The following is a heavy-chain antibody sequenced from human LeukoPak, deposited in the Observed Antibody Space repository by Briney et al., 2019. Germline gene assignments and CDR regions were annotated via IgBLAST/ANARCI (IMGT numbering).Heavy chain of an antibody. J-gene: IGHJ6*03. Sequence: GGSLRLSCAASGFTFSSYAMSWVRQAPGKGLEWVSSISSSSSYIYYADSVKGRFTISGDNAKNSLYLQMNSLRAEDTAVYYCARAYSSSWYDYYYYMDVWGKGTTVTVSS. CDR2: ISSSSSYI. CDR3: ARAYSSSWYDYYYYMDV. CDR1: GFTFSSYA. V-gene: IGHV3-21*01. D-gene: IGHD6-13*01.